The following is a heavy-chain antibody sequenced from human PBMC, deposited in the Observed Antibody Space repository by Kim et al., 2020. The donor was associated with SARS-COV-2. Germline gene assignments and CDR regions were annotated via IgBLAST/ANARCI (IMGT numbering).Heavy chain of an antibody. CDR1: GGSISSYY. V-gene: IGHV4-59*01. D-gene: IGHD2-21*02. Sequence: SETLSLTCTVSGGSISSYYWSWIRQPPGKGLEWIGYIYYSGSTNYNPSLKSRVSISVDTSKNQFSLKLSSVPAADTAVYYCARVLTYCGGDCYLFDYWGQRTLDTVSS. J-gene: IGHJ4*02. CDR3: ARVLTYCGGDCYLFDY. CDR2: IYYSGST.